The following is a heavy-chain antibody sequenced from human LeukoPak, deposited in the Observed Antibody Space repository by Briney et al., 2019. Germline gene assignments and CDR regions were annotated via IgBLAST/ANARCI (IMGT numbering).Heavy chain of an antibody. CDR1: GFTFSSYA. CDR2: ISGSGGST. V-gene: IGHV3-23*01. J-gene: IGHJ4*02. CDR3: AKDRRDSSGWSDY. Sequence: PGGSLRLSCAASGFTFSSYAMSWVRQAPGKGLEWVSAISGSGGSTYYADSVKGRFTISRDNSKNTLYLQMNGLRAEDTAVYYCAKDRRDSSGWSDYWGQGTLVTVSS. D-gene: IGHD6-19*01.